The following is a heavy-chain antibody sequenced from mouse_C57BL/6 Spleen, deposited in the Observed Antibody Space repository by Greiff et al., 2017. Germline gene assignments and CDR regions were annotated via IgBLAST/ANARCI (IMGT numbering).Heavy chain of an antibody. CDR3: ASLITTVVAEGYAMDY. J-gene: IGHJ4*01. CDR2: LYPGDGDT. V-gene: IGHV1-82*01. D-gene: IGHD1-1*01. CDR1: GYAFSSSW. Sequence: VQLQQSGPELVKPGASVKISCKASGYAFSSSWMNWVKHRPGKGLEWLGRLYPGDGDTNYTGKFTGTATLPAAESSSTAYMQLSSLTSEDSAVYFCASLITTVVAEGYAMDYWGQGTSGTVSS.